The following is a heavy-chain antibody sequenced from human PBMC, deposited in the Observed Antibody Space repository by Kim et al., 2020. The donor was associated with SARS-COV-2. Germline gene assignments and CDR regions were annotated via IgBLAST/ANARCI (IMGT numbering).Heavy chain of an antibody. Sequence: SETLSLTCTVSGGSISSSSYYWGWIRQPPGKGLEWIGSINYSGSTYYNPSLKSRVTISVDTSKNQFSLKLSSVTAADTAVYYCASFPTVTTFDYWGQGTLVTVSS. J-gene: IGHJ4*02. CDR3: ASFPTVTTFDY. D-gene: IGHD4-17*01. CDR1: GGSISSSSYY. CDR2: INYSGST. V-gene: IGHV4-39*01.